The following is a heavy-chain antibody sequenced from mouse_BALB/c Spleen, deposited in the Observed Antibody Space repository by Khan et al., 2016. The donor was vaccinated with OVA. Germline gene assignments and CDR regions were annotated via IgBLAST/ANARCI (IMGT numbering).Heavy chain of an antibody. J-gene: IGHJ3*01. CDR3: TRDGYSPWFVY. D-gene: IGHD2-3*01. V-gene: IGHV14-1*02. Sequence: VQLKQSGAELVRPGALVKLSCKASGFTIKDYYIHWVKQRPEQGLEWIGWIDPENGNTIYDPTFQGKATITADTSSNTAYLQLSSLTSEDTAVYYCTRDGYSPWFVYWGQGTLVTVSA. CDR1: GFTIKDYY. CDR2: IDPENGNT.